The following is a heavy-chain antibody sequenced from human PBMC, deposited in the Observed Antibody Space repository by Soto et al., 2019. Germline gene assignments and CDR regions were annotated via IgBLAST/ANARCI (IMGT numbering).Heavy chain of an antibody. CDR2: ISSSSSYT. V-gene: IGHV3-11*05. CDR3: AREGYSGSPDAFDI. Sequence: GSLRLSCAASGFTFSDYYMSWIRQAPGKGLEWVSYISSSSSYTNYADSVKGRFTISRDNAKNSLYLQMNSLRAEDTAVYYCAREGYSGSPDAFDIWGQGTMVTVSS. D-gene: IGHD1-26*01. CDR1: GFTFSDYY. J-gene: IGHJ3*02.